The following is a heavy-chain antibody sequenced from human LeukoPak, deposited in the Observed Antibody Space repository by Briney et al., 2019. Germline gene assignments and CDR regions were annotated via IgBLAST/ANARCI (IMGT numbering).Heavy chain of an antibody. CDR3: AKDRGYSSGWYDY. CDR1: GFTFSSYA. V-gene: IGHV3-23*01. D-gene: IGHD6-19*01. CDR2: ISGSGGST. Sequence: GGSLRLSCAASGFTFSSYALSWVRPAPGKGLGWVSAISGSGGSTYYADSVKGRFTISRDNSKNTLYLQMNSLRAEDTAVYYCAKDRGYSSGWYDYWGQGTLVTVSS. J-gene: IGHJ4*02.